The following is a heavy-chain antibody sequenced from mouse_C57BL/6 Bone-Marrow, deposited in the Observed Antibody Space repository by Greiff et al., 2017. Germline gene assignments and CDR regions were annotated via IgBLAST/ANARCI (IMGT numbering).Heavy chain of an antibody. CDR3: ARDTTVVAHWYFDV. J-gene: IGHJ1*03. CDR1: GYTFTSYW. V-gene: IGHV1-64*01. CDR2: IHPNSGST. Sequence: VQLQQPGAELVKPGASVKLSCKASGYTFTSYWMHWVKQRPGQGLEWIGMIHPNSGSTNYTEKFKSKATLTVDKSSSTAYMQLSSLTSEDSAFYYCARDTTVVAHWYFDVWGTGTTVTVSS. D-gene: IGHD1-1*01.